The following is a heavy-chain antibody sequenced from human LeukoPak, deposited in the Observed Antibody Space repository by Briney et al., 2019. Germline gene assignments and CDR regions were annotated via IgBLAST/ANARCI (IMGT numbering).Heavy chain of an antibody. CDR1: GYTFTTYG. CDR2: ISTYNGNT. J-gene: IGHJ4*02. V-gene: IGHV1-18*01. D-gene: IGHD1-26*01. CDR3: ARRGGSYPNDY. Sequence: ASVKVSCKASGYTFTTYGISWVRQAPGQGLEWMGWISTYNGNTNYAQKLRGRVTMTTDTFTSTTYMELRSLRSDDTAVYYCARRGGSYPNDYWGQGTLVTVSS.